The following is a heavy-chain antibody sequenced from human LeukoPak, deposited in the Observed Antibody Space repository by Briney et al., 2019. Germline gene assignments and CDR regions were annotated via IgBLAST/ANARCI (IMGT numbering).Heavy chain of an antibody. CDR2: INPSGGST. CDR1: GYTFTSYY. D-gene: IGHD3-22*01. J-gene: IGHJ4*02. V-gene: IGHV1-46*01. CDR3: ARDPPRYYDSSGSNDY. Sequence: ASVKVSRKASGYTFTSYYMHWVRQAPGQGLEWMGIINPSGGSTSYAQKFQGRVTMTRDTSTSTVYMELSSLRSKDTAVYYCARDPPRYYDSSGSNDYWGQGTLVTVSS.